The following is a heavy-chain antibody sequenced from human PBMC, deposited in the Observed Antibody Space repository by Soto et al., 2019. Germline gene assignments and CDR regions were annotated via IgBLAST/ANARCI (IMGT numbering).Heavy chain of an antibody. CDR3: AKAGVYYYYYMDV. J-gene: IGHJ6*03. D-gene: IGHD3-10*01. CDR1: GFTFSSYA. Sequence: GGSLRLSCAASGFTFSSYAMSWVRQAPGKALEWVSAISGSGGSTYYADSVKGRFTISRDNSKNTLYLQMNSLRAEDTAVYYCAKAGVYYYYYMDVWGKGTTVTVSS. CDR2: ISGSGGST. V-gene: IGHV3-23*01.